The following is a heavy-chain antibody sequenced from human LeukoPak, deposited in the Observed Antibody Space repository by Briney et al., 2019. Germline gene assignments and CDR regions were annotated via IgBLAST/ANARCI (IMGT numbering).Heavy chain of an antibody. CDR3: VRVFLESLTAGYFDH. CDR2: ISYDGRQK. D-gene: IGHD3-3*01. J-gene: IGHJ4*02. CDR1: GFTFSTYG. Sequence: PGRSLRLSCAASGFTFSTYGMYWVRQAPGKGLEWVAVISYDGRQKYYADSVKGRFTTSRDNSKDTVYLQMNSLRDEDSATYYCVRVFLESLTAGYFDHWGQGTLVTVSP. V-gene: IGHV3-30*03.